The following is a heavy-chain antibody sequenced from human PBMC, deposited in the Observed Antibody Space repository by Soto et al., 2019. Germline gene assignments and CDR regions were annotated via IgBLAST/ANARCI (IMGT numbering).Heavy chain of an antibody. CDR2: IIPIFSST. CDR1: GSRFSNYV. J-gene: IGHJ4*02. CDR3: AREGRGKKAGYNGLVSLGY. V-gene: IGHV1-69*06. D-gene: IGHD2-2*02. Sequence: SVKVSCKVSGSRFSNYVISWVRQAPGHGLEWLGRIIPIFSSTKYAQSFQGRVTITADKSTSTASLELSSLRSDDTAVYYCAREGRGKKAGYNGLVSLGYWGQGT.